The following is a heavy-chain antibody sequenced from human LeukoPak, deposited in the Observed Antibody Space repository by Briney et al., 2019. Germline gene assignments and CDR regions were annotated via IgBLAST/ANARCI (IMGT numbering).Heavy chain of an antibody. V-gene: IGHV3-48*04. Sequence: GGSLRLSCVASEFTFRSYDMHWIRQAPGKGLEWVSYISSSGSTIYYADSVKGRFTISRDNAKNSLYLQMNSLRAEDTAVYYCASPFLRRDGYNENNWGQGALVTVSS. D-gene: IGHD5-24*01. CDR1: EFTFRSYD. CDR3: ASPFLRRDGYNENN. J-gene: IGHJ4*02. CDR2: ISSSGSTI.